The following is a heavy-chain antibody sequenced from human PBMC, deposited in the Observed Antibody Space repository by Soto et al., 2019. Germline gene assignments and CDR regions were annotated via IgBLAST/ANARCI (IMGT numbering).Heavy chain of an antibody. CDR1: GLTFSSYS. V-gene: IGHV3-48*02. CDR2: ISSSSNTI. Sequence: EVQLVESGGGLVQPGGSLRLSCAASGLTFSSYSMNWVRQAPGKGLEWVSYISSSSNTIYYADSVKGRFTISRDNAKNSLYLQMNSLRDEDTAVYYCARDGSSGWYARYSFDYWGQGTLVTVSS. J-gene: IGHJ4*02. D-gene: IGHD6-19*01. CDR3: ARDGSSGWYARYSFDY.